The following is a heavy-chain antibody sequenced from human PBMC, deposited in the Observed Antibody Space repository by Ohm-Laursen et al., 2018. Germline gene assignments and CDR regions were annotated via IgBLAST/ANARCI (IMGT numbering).Heavy chain of an antibody. CDR1: GYSISSGYF. Sequence: SETLSLTCAVSGYSISSGYFWGWIRQPPGKGLERIGTIYHSGSTYYNPSLKSRVTISVDTSKNQFSLKLSSVTAADTAVYYCARALGGYPISYYYGMDVWGQGTTVTVSS. V-gene: IGHV4-38-2*01. J-gene: IGHJ6*02. D-gene: IGHD7-27*01. CDR3: ARALGGYPISYYYGMDV. CDR2: IYHSGST.